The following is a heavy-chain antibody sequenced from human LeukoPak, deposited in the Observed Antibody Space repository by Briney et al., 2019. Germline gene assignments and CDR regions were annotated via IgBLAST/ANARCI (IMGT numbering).Heavy chain of an antibody. CDR3: ARETTAMVDDY. J-gene: IGHJ4*02. D-gene: IGHD5-18*01. CDR1: GFTFSNFA. V-gene: IGHV3-48*01. Sequence: GGSLRLSCAASGFTFSNFAMSWVRQAPGKGLEWVSYISSSSSTIYYADSVKGRFTISRDNAKNSLYLQMNSLRAEDTAVYYCARETTAMVDDYWGQGTLVTVSS. CDR2: ISSSSSTI.